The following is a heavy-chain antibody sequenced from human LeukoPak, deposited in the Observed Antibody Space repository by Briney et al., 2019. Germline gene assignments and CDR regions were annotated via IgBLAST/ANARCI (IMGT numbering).Heavy chain of an antibody. Sequence: SETLSLTCTVSGGSISSGSYYWSWLRQPAGKGLEWIGRIDTSGSTNYNPSLMSRVTISIDTSKNHFSLKLDSVTAADTAVYFCARTNYHYDSNIESYRPTHFDHWGQGSLVTVSS. CDR2: IDTSGST. CDR3: ARTNYHYDSNIESYRPTHFDH. D-gene: IGHD3-16*01. CDR1: GGSISSGSYY. V-gene: IGHV4-61*02. J-gene: IGHJ4*02.